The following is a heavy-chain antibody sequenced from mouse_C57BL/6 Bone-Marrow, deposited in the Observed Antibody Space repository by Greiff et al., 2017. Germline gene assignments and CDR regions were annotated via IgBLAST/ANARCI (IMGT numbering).Heavy chain of an antibody. CDR3: AKWPGDAMDD. CDR1: GFSFTSYG. CDR2: IWRGGST. J-gene: IGHJ4*01. V-gene: IGHV2-5*01. D-gene: IGHD4-1*01. Sequence: VQLQQSGPGLVQPSQTLSITCTVSGFSFTSYGVHWVRQSPGKGLEWLGVIWRGGSTDYNAAVMSRLSITKDNSKSQVSFKMNSLQADDTTIYYCAKWPGDAMDDWGQGTSVTVSS.